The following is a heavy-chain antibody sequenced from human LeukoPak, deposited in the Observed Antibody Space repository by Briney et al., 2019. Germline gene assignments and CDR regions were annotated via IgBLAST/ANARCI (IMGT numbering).Heavy chain of an antibody. V-gene: IGHV3-23*01. D-gene: IGHD6-13*01. CDR3: ARGAGYSSSWSFDY. CDR1: GFTFSNYA. CDR2: ISDSGSTA. J-gene: IGHJ4*02. Sequence: GGSLRLSCGASGFTFSNYAMSWVRQAPGKGLEWVSGISDSGSTAFYADSVKGRFTSSRDNPKSTLYLQMNSLRAEDTAVYYCARGAGYSSSWSFDYWGQGTLVTVSS.